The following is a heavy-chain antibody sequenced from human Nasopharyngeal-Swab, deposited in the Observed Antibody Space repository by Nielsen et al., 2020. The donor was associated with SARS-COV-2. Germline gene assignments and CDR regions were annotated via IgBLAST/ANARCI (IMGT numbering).Heavy chain of an antibody. Sequence: GESLKISCAASGFTFSNYAMHWVRQAPGKGLEWVAVISYDGSNKYYADSVKGRFTISRDNSKNTLYLQMNSLRAEDTAVYYCARDKGYMITFGGVITWGQGTLVTVSS. J-gene: IGHJ5*02. CDR3: ARDKGYMITFGGVIT. V-gene: IGHV3-30-3*01. D-gene: IGHD3-16*02. CDR1: GFTFSNYA. CDR2: ISYDGSNK.